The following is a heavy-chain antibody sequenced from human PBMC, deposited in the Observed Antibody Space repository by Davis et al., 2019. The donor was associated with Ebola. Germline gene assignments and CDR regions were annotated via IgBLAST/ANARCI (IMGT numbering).Heavy chain of an antibody. CDR3: AGRTYGSGSY. Sequence: GESLKISCAASGFTFSNAWMSWVRQAPGKGLEWVGRIKSKTDGGTTDYAAPVKGRFTISRDDSKNTLYLQMNSLKTEDTAVYYCAGRTYGSGSYWGQGTLVTVSS. CDR2: IKSKTDGGTT. V-gene: IGHV3-15*01. J-gene: IGHJ4*02. CDR1: GFTFSNAW. D-gene: IGHD3-10*01.